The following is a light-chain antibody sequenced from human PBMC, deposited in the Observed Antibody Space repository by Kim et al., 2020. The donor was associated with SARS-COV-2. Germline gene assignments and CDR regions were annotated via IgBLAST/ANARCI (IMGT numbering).Light chain of an antibody. V-gene: IGLV2-11*01. CDR2: DVS. J-gene: IGLJ2*01. Sequence: QSALTQPRSVSGSPGQSVTISCTGTSSDVGGYNYVSWYQQHPGKAHKLMIYDVSKRPSGVPDRFSGSKSGNTASLTISGLPAEDEADYYCCSYAGSYSHVVFAEGTQLTVL. CDR3: CSYAGSYSHVV. CDR1: SSDVGGYNY.